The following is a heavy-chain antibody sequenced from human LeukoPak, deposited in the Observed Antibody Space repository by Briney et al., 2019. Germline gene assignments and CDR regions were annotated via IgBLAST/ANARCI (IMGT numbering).Heavy chain of an antibody. Sequence: GGSLRLSCAASGFTFSNYGMNWVRQAPGKGLEWVSFTDTSGNYIYYGDSVKGRFTISRDNAKNLVSLQMNGLRAEDTAVYYCARGRSITLLRGVAMSDGFDSWGQRGIVSVSS. V-gene: IGHV3-21*01. CDR1: GFTFSNYG. CDR3: ARGRSITLLRGVAMSDGFDS. CDR2: TDTSGNYI. D-gene: IGHD3-10*01. J-gene: IGHJ3*02.